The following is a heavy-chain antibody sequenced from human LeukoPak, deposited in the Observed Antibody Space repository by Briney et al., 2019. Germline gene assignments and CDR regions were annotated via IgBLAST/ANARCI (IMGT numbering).Heavy chain of an antibody. CDR2: ISASGDTI. J-gene: IGHJ4*02. Sequence: GGSLRLSCAASRFTFSSYEINWVRQAPGKGLEWLSFISASGDTIYYALSVKGRFTISRDNAKNSLYLKMNSLRAEDTAVYYCAGDRHGYNYVPNYLDFWGRGTLVTVST. V-gene: IGHV3-48*03. CDR1: RFTFSSYE. D-gene: IGHD5-18*01. CDR3: AGDRHGYNYVPNYLDF.